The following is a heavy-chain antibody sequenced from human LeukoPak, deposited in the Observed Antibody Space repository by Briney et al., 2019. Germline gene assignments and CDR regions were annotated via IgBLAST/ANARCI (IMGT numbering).Heavy chain of an antibody. CDR3: ARAVAAFTNWFVP. CDR2: IKPSGGST. J-gene: IGHJ5*02. V-gene: IGHV1-46*01. CDR1: GYTFTSYY. Sequence: ASVKVSCKASGYTFTSYYMHWVRQAPGQGLQWMGIIKPSGGSTNYAQKFQGRVTLTRDTSTSTVYMELSSLRSEDTAVYYCARAVAAFTNWFVPWGQGTLITVSS. D-gene: IGHD6-19*01.